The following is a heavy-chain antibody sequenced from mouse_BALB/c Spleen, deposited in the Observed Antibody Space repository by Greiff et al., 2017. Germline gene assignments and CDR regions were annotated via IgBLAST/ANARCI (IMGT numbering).Heavy chain of an antibody. D-gene: IGHD2-1*01. Sequence: QVQLQQSGAELVRPGSSVKMSCKASGYTFTSYWMHWVKQRPGQGLEWIGYINPSTGYTEYNQKFKDKATLTADKSSSTAYMQLSSLTSEDSAVYYCARWDYGNLRKGNYWGQGTTLTVSS. CDR3: ARWDYGNLRKGNY. V-gene: IGHV1-4*01. CDR1: GYTFTSYW. J-gene: IGHJ2*01. CDR2: INPSTGYT.